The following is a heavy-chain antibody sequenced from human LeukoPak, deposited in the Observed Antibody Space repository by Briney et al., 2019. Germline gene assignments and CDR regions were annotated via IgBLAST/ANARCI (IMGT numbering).Heavy chain of an antibody. J-gene: IGHJ4*02. Sequence: GGSLRLSCAASGFTFSSYGMHWVRQAPGKGLEWVAVISYDGSNKYYADSVKGRFTISSDNSKNTLYLQMNSLRAEDTAAYYCLVTTGYWGQGTLVTVSS. CDR1: GFTFSSYG. CDR3: LVTTGY. CDR2: ISYDGSNK. V-gene: IGHV3-30*03. D-gene: IGHD4-17*01.